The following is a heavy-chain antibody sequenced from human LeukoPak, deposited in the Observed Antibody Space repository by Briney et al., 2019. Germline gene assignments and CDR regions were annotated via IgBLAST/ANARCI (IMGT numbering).Heavy chain of an antibody. CDR2: INHSGST. J-gene: IGHJ3*01. D-gene: IGHD2-8*01. V-gene: IGHV4-38-2*02. CDR3: ARTSPKNGAFDL. CDR1: GYSISSGYY. Sequence: SETLSLTCTVSGYSISSGYYWGWVRQPPGKGLKWIGEINHSGSTNYNPSLKSRVTISVDTSKNQFSLKLTSVTAADTAVYYCARTSPKNGAFDLWGQGTMVTVSS.